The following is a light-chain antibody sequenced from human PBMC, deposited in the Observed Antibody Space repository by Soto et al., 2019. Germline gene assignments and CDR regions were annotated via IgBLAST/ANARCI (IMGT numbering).Light chain of an antibody. J-gene: IGLJ1*01. V-gene: IGLV1-40*01. CDR2: GNN. Sequence: QSALTQPPSVSGAPGQRIIISCTGSSSNIGAGYDVHWYQQLPGTAPKLLIYGNNNRPSGVPDRFSGSKSGSSASLAITGLQAEDEAEYYCQSYDSSLGRVFGTGTKVTVL. CDR3: QSYDSSLGRV. CDR1: SSNIGAGYD.